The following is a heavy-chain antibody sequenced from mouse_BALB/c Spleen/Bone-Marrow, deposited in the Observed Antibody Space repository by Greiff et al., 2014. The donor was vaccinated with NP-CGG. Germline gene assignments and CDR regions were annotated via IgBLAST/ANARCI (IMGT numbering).Heavy chain of an antibody. CDR2: INPDSSTI. V-gene: IGHV4-1*02. Sequence: EVMLVESGGGLVQPGGSLKLSCAASGFDFSRYWMSWVRQAPGKGLEWIGEINPDSSTINYTPSLKDKFIISRDNAKNTLYLQMSKVRSEDTALYYCARLGWFAWFAYWDQGTLVTVSA. J-gene: IGHJ3*01. CDR3: ARLGWFAWFAY. D-gene: IGHD1-1*02. CDR1: GFDFSRYW.